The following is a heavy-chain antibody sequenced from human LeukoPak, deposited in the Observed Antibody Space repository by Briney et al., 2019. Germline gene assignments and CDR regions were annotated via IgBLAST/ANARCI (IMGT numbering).Heavy chain of an antibody. CDR1: GFTFSSYS. CDR2: ISSSSSYI. D-gene: IGHD4-17*01. Sequence: GGSLRLSCAASGFTFSSYSMNRVRQAPGKGLEWVSSISSSSSYIYYADSVKGRFTISRDNAKNSLYLQMDSLRDEDTAVYYCARDRDYAFDYWGQGTLVTVSS. CDR3: ARDRDYAFDY. J-gene: IGHJ4*02. V-gene: IGHV3-21*01.